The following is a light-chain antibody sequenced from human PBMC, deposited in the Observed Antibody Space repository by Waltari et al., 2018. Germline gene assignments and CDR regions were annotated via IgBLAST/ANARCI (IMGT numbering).Light chain of an antibody. J-gene: IGLJ2*01. CDR2: EVT. Sequence: QSALTQPASVSGPPGQSITISCTGTSSDVGGYNHVSCYQQQPGKAPKLLILEVTNRPSGISNRFSGSKSGNTASLTISGLQAEDEGEYYCSSFTTIGTLVVFGGGTKVTVL. V-gene: IGLV2-14*01. CDR3: SSFTTIGTLVV. CDR1: SSDVGGYNH.